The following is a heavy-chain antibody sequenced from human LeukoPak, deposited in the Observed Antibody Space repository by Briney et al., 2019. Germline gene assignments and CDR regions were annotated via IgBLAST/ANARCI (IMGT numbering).Heavy chain of an antibody. D-gene: IGHD3-22*01. J-gene: IGHJ4*02. CDR1: GFTIGDYA. CDR3: TRSEYTYYYDGSGYLIDY. Sequence: GGSLRLSCTASGFTIGDYALTWVRQAQGKGLELLGFIRSKTYGGTTELAASVEGRFIISREDSKSIAYLQKNSLKTEDTAVYYCTRSEYTYYYDGSGYLIDYWGQGTLVTVSS. V-gene: IGHV3-49*04. CDR2: IRSKTYGGTT.